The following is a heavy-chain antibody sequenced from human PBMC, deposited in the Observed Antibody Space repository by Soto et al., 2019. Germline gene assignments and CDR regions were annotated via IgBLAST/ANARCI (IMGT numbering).Heavy chain of an antibody. CDR1: GFSFSDHY. D-gene: IGHD1-26*01. J-gene: IGHJ6*02. CDR2: IKNKANSYTT. Sequence: EVRLVESGGGLVQPGESLRLSCAASGFSFSDHYMDWVRQAPGKGLEWVGRIKNKANSYTTEYAASVKSRFTISRDDSKNSLYLQMNSLKSEDTAVYYCARDEGGAYMGVWGQGTTVTVSS. V-gene: IGHV3-72*01. CDR3: ARDEGGAYMGV.